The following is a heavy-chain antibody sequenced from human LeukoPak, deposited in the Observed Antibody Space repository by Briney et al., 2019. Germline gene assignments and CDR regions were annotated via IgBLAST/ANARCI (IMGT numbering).Heavy chain of an antibody. CDR1: GDSVSSNSVA. Sequence: SQTLSLTCAISGDSVSSNSVAWNWFRQSPSRGLEWLGRTYYTSKWKNDYAESVQSRIAVNPDTSKNQFSLHLNSVTPEDTAVYYRARQSYRRFDPWGQGTLVTVSS. V-gene: IGHV6-1*01. CDR3: ARQSYRRFDP. CDR2: TYYTSKWKN. J-gene: IGHJ5*02.